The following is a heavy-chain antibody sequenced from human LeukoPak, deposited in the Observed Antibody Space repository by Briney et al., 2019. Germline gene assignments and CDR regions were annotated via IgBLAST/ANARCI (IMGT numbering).Heavy chain of an antibody. D-gene: IGHD3-16*02. Sequence: GSLRLSCAGAGFSITDHHMDWVRQPPGKGLEWIGEINHSGSTNYNPSLKSRVTISVDTSKNQFSLKLSSVTAADTAVYYCARWWDDYVWGSYRYRQGNFDYWGQGTLVTVSS. J-gene: IGHJ4*02. CDR2: INHSGST. CDR3: ARWWDDYVWGSYRYRQGNFDY. CDR1: GFSITDHH. V-gene: IGHV4-34*01.